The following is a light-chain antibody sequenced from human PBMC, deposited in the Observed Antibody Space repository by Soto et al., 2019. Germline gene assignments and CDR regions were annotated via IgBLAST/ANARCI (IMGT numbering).Light chain of an antibody. Sequence: QSALTQPASVSGSPGQSITISCTGTRTDVGSYYLVSWYQQLPGKVPKLVIYEVTKRPSGVSNRFSGSKSGNTASLTISGLQAEDEADYYCCSYAGTSSFVLFGGGTKVTVL. V-gene: IGLV2-23*02. J-gene: IGLJ2*01. CDR2: EVT. CDR3: CSYAGTSSFVL. CDR1: RTDVGSYYL.